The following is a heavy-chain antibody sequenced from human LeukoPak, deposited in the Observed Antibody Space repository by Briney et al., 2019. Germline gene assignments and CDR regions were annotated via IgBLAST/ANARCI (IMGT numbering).Heavy chain of an antibody. CDR3: ASKTRTRYCTNGVCYGDY. Sequence: SETLSLTCAVYGGSFSGYYWSWNRQPPGKGLEWIGEINHSGSTNYNPSLKSRVTISVDTSKNQFSLKLSSVTAADTAVYYCASKTRTRYCTNGVCYGDYWGQGTLVTVSS. J-gene: IGHJ4*02. CDR1: GGSFSGYY. V-gene: IGHV4-34*01. D-gene: IGHD2-8*01. CDR2: INHSGST.